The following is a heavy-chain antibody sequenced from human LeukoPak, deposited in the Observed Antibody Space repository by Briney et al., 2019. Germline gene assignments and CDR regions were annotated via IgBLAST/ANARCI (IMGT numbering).Heavy chain of an antibody. V-gene: IGHV3-53*01. Sequence: PGGSLRLSCAASGFSLSGNHMSWVRQAPGKGLEWGSIIYRGGSTYYADSVKGRFTISRDTSKNTLYLQMNSLRAEDTAVYYCARDLAYWGQGTLVTVSS. CDR3: ARDLAY. CDR2: IYRGGST. CDR1: GFSLSGNH. J-gene: IGHJ4*02.